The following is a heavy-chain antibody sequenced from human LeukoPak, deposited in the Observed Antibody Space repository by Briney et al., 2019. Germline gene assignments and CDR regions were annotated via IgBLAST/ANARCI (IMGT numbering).Heavy chain of an antibody. J-gene: IGHJ4*02. V-gene: IGHV3-7*01. Sequence: PGGSLRLSCAASGFTFSSYWMSWVRQAPGKGLEWVANIKQDGSEKYYVDSVKGRFTISRDNAKNSLYLQMNSLRAEDTAVYYCARETKKPYSSSQFDYWGQGTLVTVSS. D-gene: IGHD6-6*01. CDR3: ARETKKPYSSSQFDY. CDR1: GFTFSSYW. CDR2: IKQDGSEK.